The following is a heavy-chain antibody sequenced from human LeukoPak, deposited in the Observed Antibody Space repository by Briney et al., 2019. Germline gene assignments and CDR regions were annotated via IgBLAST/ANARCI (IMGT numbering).Heavy chain of an antibody. CDR2: ISGSGGTT. CDR1: GLTFSSYA. J-gene: IGHJ4*02. Sequence: GGSLRLSCGASGLTFSSYAMSWVRQAPGKGLEWVSSISGSGGTTHYADSVKGRFTISRDNSKNTLSLQMNSLRAEDTAVYYCAKVSLRWLVLSPFDYWGQGTLVTVSS. D-gene: IGHD6-19*01. CDR3: AKVSLRWLVLSPFDY. V-gene: IGHV3-23*01.